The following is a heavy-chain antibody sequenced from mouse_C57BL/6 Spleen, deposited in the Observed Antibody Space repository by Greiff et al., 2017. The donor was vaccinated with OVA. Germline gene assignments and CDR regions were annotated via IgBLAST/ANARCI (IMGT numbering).Heavy chain of an antibody. J-gene: IGHJ1*03. CDR1: GFTFSNYW. V-gene: IGHV6-3*01. CDR3: TGQLRLRNWYFDV. D-gene: IGHD3-2*02. CDR2: IRLKSDNYAT. Sequence: EVQLVESGGGLVQPGGSMKLSCVASGFTFSNYWMNWVRQSPEKGLEWVAQIRLKSDNYATHYAESVKGRFTISRDDSKSSVYLQMNNLRAEDTGIYYCTGQLRLRNWYFDVWGTGTTVTVSS.